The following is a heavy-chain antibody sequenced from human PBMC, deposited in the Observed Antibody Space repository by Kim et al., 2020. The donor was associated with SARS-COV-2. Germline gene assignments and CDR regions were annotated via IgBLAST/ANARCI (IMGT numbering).Heavy chain of an antibody. J-gene: IGHJ6*03. CDR1: GFTFSSYG. CDR3: GRGRGSYNYSMDV. CDR2: IWLDGSNR. D-gene: IGHD3-10*01. Sequence: GGSLRLSCAASGFTFSSYGMHWVRLAPGKGLEWVAVIWLDGSNRYFADSVKGRFTISRDNSKNTLYLQMNSLRTEDTAVYYCGRGRGSYNYSMDVWGEGTTVTVSS. V-gene: IGHV3-33*01.